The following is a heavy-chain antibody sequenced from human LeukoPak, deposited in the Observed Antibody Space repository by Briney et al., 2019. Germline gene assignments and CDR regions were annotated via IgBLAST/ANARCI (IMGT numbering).Heavy chain of an antibody. D-gene: IGHD1-26*01. J-gene: IGHJ4*02. Sequence: PSETLSLTCTVSGGSISSSSYYWGWIRQPPGKGLEWIGSIYYSGSTYYNPSLKSRVTISVDTSKNQFSLKLSSVTAADTAVYYCALSTVVGATAFDYWGQGTLVTVSS. CDR3: ALSTVVGATAFDY. CDR1: GGSISSSSYY. V-gene: IGHV4-39*07. CDR2: IYYSGST.